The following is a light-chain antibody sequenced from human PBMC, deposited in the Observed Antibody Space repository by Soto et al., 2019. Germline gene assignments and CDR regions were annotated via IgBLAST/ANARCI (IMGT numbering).Light chain of an antibody. V-gene: IGKV3D-15*01. CDR2: GAS. CDR1: QSVSSN. CDR3: QQYNNWLPLT. Sequence: EIVMTQSPATLSLSPGERATLSCRASQSVSSNLAWYQQKPGQAPRLLIYGASTRATGIPARFSGSGSGTEFTLTISSLQSEDFAVYYCQQYNNWLPLTFGGGTKVEIK. J-gene: IGKJ4*01.